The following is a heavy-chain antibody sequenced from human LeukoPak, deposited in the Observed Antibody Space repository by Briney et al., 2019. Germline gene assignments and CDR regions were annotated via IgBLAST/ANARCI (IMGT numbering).Heavy chain of an antibody. CDR2: ISAYNGNT. J-gene: IGHJ6*02. V-gene: IGHV1-18*01. Sequence: ASVKVSCKASGYTFTGYGISWVRQAPGQGLEWMGWISAYNGNTNYAQKLQGRVTMTTDTSTSTAYMELRSLRSDDTAVYYCARESCSSTSCYGMDVWGQGTTVTVSS. CDR1: GYTFTGYG. D-gene: IGHD2-2*01. CDR3: ARESCSSTSCYGMDV.